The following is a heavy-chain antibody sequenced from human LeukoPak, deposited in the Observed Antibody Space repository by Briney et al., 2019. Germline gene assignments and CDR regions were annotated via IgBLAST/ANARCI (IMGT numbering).Heavy chain of an antibody. CDR1: GYTFTSYD. D-gene: IGHD5/OR15-5a*01. CDR2: MNPNSGNT. Sequence: ASVKVSCKASGYTFTSYDINWVRQATGQGLEWMGWMNPNSGNTGYAQKFQGRVTMTRDTSISTAYMELSSLRSDDSAVYYCARGSAMSTRSAFDIWGQGTMVTVPS. V-gene: IGHV1-8*01. J-gene: IGHJ3*02. CDR3: ARGSAMSTRSAFDI.